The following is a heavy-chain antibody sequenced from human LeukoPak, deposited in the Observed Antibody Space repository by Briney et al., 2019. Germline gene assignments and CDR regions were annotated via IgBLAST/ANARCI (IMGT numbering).Heavy chain of an antibody. Sequence: SETLSLTCTVSGGSISSYYWSWIRQPPGKGLEWIGYIYTSGSTNYNPSLKSRVTISVDTSKNQFSLKLSSVTAADTAVYYCAREYYYDSSGYYRDAFDIWGQGTTVTVSS. V-gene: IGHV4-4*09. CDR2: IYTSGST. CDR3: AREYYYDSSGYYRDAFDI. CDR1: GGSISSYY. D-gene: IGHD3-22*01. J-gene: IGHJ3*02.